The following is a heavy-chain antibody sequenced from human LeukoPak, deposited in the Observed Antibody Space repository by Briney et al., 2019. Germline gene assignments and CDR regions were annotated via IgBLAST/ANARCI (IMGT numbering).Heavy chain of an antibody. CDR3: ARQGSSLLFDY. D-gene: IGHD1-26*01. CDR1: GGSIKTESYY. Sequence: SETLSLTCTVSGGSIKTESYYWGWVRRPPGKGPEWIGNIYYTGSTYNNPSLKSRVTISVDASKNQFSLKLSSVTAADTAVYYCARQGSSLLFDYWGQGTLVPVSS. J-gene: IGHJ4*02. V-gene: IGHV4-39*01. CDR2: IYYTGST.